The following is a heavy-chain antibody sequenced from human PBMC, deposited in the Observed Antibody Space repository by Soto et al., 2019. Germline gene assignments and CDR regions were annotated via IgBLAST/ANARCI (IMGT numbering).Heavy chain of an antibody. CDR2: IIPILGIA. CDR1: GGTFSSYT. V-gene: IGHV1-69*02. J-gene: IGHJ4*02. CDR3: ERVGEMADLDY. Sequence: QVQLVQSGAEVKKPGSSVKVSCKASGGTFSSYTISWVRQAPGQGLEWMGRIIPILGIANHAQKFQGRVTITADKYTSTAYMERSSLRSEDTAVYYGERVGEMADLDYWSKGTLVTVSS. D-gene: IGHD1-26*01.